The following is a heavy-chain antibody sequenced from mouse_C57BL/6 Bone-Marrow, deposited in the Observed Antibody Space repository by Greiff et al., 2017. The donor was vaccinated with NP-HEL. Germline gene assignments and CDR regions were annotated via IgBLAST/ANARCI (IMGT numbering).Heavy chain of an antibody. CDR2: IYPGRGST. J-gene: IGHJ3*01. V-gene: IGHV1-55*01. D-gene: IGHD2-3*01. Sequence: QVQLQQPGAELVKPGASVKMSCKASGYTFTSYWITWVKQRPGQGLEWIGDIYPGRGSTNYNEKFKSKATLTVDTSSSTAYMQLSSLTSEDSAVYYCARGDGYYGAWFAYWGQGTLVTVSA. CDR1: GYTFTSYW. CDR3: ARGDGYYGAWFAY.